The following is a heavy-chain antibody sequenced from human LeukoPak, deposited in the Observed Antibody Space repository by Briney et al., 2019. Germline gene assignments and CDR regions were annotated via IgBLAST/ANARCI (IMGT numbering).Heavy chain of an antibody. CDR1: GFTFSTYI. Sequence: GGSLRLSCAASGFTFSTYIMNWVRQAPGKGLEWVSYISTTGTIYYADTVEGRFTISRDNAKNSLYLQMNSLRAEDTGVYYCARAGSHRNSGYDYWGQGTLVTVSS. J-gene: IGHJ4*02. D-gene: IGHD5-12*01. V-gene: IGHV3-69-1*01. CDR2: ISTTGTI. CDR3: ARAGSHRNSGYDY.